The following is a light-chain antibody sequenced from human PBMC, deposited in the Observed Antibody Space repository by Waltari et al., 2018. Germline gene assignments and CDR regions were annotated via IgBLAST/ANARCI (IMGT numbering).Light chain of an antibody. CDR3: GTWDSSLSAVV. J-gene: IGLJ2*01. V-gene: IGLV1-51*01. Sequence: QSVLTQPPSVSAAPGPRVTIPCSGFSSHIGNNYVSWHQQLPGTAPKLLIYDNNKRPSGIPDRFSGSKSGTSATLGITGLQTGDEADYYCGTWDSSLSAVVFGGGTKLTVL. CDR2: DNN. CDR1: SSHIGNNY.